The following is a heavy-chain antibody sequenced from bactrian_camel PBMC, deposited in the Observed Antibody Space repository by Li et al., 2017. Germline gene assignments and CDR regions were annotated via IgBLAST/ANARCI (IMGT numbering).Heavy chain of an antibody. CDR2: LDNSGDS. V-gene: IGHV3S53*01. CDR3: KAHSWCRVAGSWYESNY. CDR1: GYNYNAEC. J-gene: IGHJ4*01. D-gene: IGHD1*01. Sequence: HVQLVESGGGSVQAGGSLRLSCAASGYNYNAECMGWFRQAPGKERDWVAALDNSGDSSYADSVKGRFTISQVNAKNTVALQMNSLKPDDTAMYYCKAHSWCRVAGSWYESNYWGQGTQVTVS.